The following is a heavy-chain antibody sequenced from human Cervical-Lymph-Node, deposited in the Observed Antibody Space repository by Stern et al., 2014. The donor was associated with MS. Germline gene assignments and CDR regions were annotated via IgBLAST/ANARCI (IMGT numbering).Heavy chain of an antibody. CDR2: IHYSGST. V-gene: IGHV4-59*01. CDR3: ASAGSNTPKGWFDP. J-gene: IGHJ5*02. D-gene: IGHD6-13*01. Sequence: QVQLQESGPGLVKPSETLSLTCIVSGGSISRDYWSWVRQPPGKGLEYIGYIHYSGSTSYNTSFWSRVSISIDTSKNQFSLKLSSVTAADTAVYYCASAGSNTPKGWFDPWGQGTLVTVSS. CDR1: GGSISRDY.